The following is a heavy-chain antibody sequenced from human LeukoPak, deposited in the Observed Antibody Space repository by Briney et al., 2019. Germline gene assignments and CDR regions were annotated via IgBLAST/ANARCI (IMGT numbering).Heavy chain of an antibody. D-gene: IGHD2-15*01. V-gene: IGHV1-18*01. J-gene: IGHJ1*01. Sequence: ASVKVSCKASGYSLTSFSISWVRQAPGHGPEWLGWISAYNGYKDYAQKLQGRVTMTTETSTNTAYMELRSLRSDDTAVYYCVRGDCSGVSCYLPEYFRHWGQGTLVTVSS. CDR1: GYSLTSFS. CDR2: ISAYNGYK. CDR3: VRGDCSGVSCYLPEYFRH.